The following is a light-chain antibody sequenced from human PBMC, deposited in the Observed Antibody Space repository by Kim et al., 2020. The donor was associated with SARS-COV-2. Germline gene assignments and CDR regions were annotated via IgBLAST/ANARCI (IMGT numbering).Light chain of an antibody. J-gene: IGKJ1*01. Sequence: ASTGDRVSITCRASQGISSYLAWYQQKPGKAPKLLIYAASTLQSGVPSRFSGSGSGTDFTLTISCLQSEDFATYYCQQYYSYPLTFDQGTKVDIK. CDR1: QGISSY. CDR3: QQYYSYPLT. V-gene: IGKV1-8*01. CDR2: AAS.